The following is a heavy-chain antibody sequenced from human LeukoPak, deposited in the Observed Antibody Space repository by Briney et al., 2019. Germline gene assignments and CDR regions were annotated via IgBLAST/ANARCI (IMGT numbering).Heavy chain of an antibody. CDR3: ASEGSLQGQLWFS. J-gene: IGHJ4*02. CDR2: INHSGST. D-gene: IGHD5-18*01. Sequence: KPSETLSLTCAVYGGSFSGYYWSWIRQPPGKGLEWIGEINHSGSTNYNPSLKSRVTISVDTSKNQFSLKLSSVTAADTAVYYCASEGSLQGQLWFSWGQGTLVTVSS. V-gene: IGHV4-34*01. CDR1: GGSFSGYY.